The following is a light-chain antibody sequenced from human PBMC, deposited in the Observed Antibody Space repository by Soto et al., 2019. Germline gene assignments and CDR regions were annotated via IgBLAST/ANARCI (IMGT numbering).Light chain of an antibody. CDR2: AAS. CDR3: QQYNSALLT. Sequence: DIQMTQSPSSLSASVGDRVTVTCRASQGISTHLAWYQQKPGKVPKLLIYAASTLQSGVPSRFSGSGSGTDFSLTISSLQPEDVATYYCQQYNSALLTFGGGTKVEIK. J-gene: IGKJ4*01. V-gene: IGKV1-27*01. CDR1: QGISTH.